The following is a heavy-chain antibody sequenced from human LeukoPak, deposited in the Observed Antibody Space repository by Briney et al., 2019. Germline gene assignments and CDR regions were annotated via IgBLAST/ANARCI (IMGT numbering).Heavy chain of an antibody. Sequence: SETLSLTCTVSGGSISSSSYFWGWIRQPPGKGLEWIGEINHSGSTNYNPSLKSRVTISVDTSKNQFSLKLSSVTAADTAVYYCARLQEDSGADWFDPWGQGTLVTVSS. D-gene: IGHD2-15*01. V-gene: IGHV4-39*07. CDR2: INHSGST. J-gene: IGHJ5*02. CDR3: ARLQEDSGADWFDP. CDR1: GGSISSSSYF.